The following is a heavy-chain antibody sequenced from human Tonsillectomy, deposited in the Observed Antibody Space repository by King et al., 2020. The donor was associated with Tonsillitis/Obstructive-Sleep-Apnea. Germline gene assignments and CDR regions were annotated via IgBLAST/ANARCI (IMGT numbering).Heavy chain of an antibody. CDR1: GFTFSSYS. Sequence: VQLVESGGGLVKPGGSLRLSCAASGFTFSSYSMNWVRQAPGKGLEWVSSISSSSSYIYYADSVKGRFTISRDNAKNSLYLQMNSLRAEDTAVYYCARDPNKTRFEGKLRYFDWLPHDYWGQGTLVTVSS. V-gene: IGHV3-21*01. CDR3: ARDPNKTRFEGKLRYFDWLPHDY. D-gene: IGHD3-9*01. CDR2: ISSSSSYI. J-gene: IGHJ4*02.